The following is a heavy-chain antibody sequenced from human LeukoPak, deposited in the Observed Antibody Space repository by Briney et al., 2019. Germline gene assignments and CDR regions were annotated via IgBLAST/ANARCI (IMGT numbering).Heavy chain of an antibody. V-gene: IGHV3-30*18. D-gene: IGHD3-22*01. Sequence: GGSLRLSCAASGFTFSSYGMHWVRQAPGKGLGWVAVISYDGSNKYYADSVKGRFTISRDNSKNTLYLQMNSLRAEDTAVYYCAKESPYYYDSSGYGGAHFDYWGQGTLVTVSS. J-gene: IGHJ4*02. CDR3: AKESPYYYDSSGYGGAHFDY. CDR2: ISYDGSNK. CDR1: GFTFSSYG.